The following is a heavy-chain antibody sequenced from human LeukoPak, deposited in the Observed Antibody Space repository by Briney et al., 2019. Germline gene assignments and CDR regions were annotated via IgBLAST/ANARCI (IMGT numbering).Heavy chain of an antibody. Sequence: WASVKVSCKASGYTFTGYYMHWVRQAPGQGLEWMGWINPNSGGTNYAQKFQGRVTMTRDTSISTAYMELSRLRSDDTAVYYCARDSLTITAYYDFWSGYYNNWFDPWGQGTLVTVSS. J-gene: IGHJ5*02. CDR2: INPNSGGT. CDR3: ARDSLTITAYYDFWSGYYNNWFDP. CDR1: GYTFTGYY. V-gene: IGHV1-2*02. D-gene: IGHD3-3*01.